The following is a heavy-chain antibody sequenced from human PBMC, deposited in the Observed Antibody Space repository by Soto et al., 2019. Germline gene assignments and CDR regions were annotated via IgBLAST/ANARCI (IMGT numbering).Heavy chain of an antibody. D-gene: IGHD6-6*01. CDR1: GFTFSSYE. V-gene: IGHV3-48*03. J-gene: IGHJ1*01. CDR2: ISSSGSTI. Sequence: PGGSLRLSCAASGFTFSSYEMNWVRQAPGKGLEWVPYISSSGSTIYYADSVKGRFTISRDNAKNSLYLQMNSLRAEYTAVYYCARGAFSSSRYFQHWGQGTLVTVSS. CDR3: ARGAFSSSRYFQH.